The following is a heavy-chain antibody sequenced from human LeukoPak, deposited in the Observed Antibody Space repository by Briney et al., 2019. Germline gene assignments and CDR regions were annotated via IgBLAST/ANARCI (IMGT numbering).Heavy chain of an antibody. CDR1: GFTFSSYS. CDR3: ARTYYYDSSGRDYYYYYGMDV. CDR2: ISSSSSYI. D-gene: IGHD3-22*01. V-gene: IGHV3-21*01. Sequence: PGGSLRLSCAASGFTFSSYSMNWVRQVPGKGLEWVSSISSSSSYIYYADSVKGRFTISRDNAKNSLYLQMNSLRAEDTAVYYCARTYYYDSSGRDYYYYYGMDVWGQGTTVTVSS. J-gene: IGHJ6*02.